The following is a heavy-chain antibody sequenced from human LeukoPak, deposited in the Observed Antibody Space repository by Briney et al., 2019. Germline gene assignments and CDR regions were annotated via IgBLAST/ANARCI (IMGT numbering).Heavy chain of an antibody. J-gene: IGHJ6*03. V-gene: IGHV3-7*01. CDR1: GFTFSSYA. CDR3: ARDTTYSGSWYAIAGYYYYYMDV. CDR2: IKQDGSEK. Sequence: GGSLRLSCAASGFTFSSYAMHWVRQAPGKGLEWVANIKQDGSEKYYVDSVKGRFTISRDNAKNSLYLQMNSLRAEDTAVYYCARDTTYSGSWYAIAGYYYYYMDVWGKGTTVTVSS. D-gene: IGHD6-13*01.